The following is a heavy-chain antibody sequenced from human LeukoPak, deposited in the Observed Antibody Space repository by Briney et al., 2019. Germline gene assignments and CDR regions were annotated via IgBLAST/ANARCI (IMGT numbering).Heavy chain of an antibody. J-gene: IGHJ4*02. V-gene: IGHV4-59*11. CDR2: LYGNMRT. CDR3: ATIKRGDVYGYFDF. CDR1: GDSISSHY. Sequence: SSETLSHTCTVSGDSISSHYWGWLRQPPGKGLEWIAYLYGNMRTKDNPSLKGRVTLSADTSKNQHSLRLSSVTAADTAVYYCATIKRGDVYGYFDFWGQGILVTVSS. D-gene: IGHD5-18*01.